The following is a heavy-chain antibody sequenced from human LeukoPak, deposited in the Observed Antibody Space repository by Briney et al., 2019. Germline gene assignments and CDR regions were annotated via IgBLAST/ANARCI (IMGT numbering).Heavy chain of an antibody. J-gene: IGHJ2*01. D-gene: IGHD3-10*01. CDR1: GGSFSGYY. V-gene: IGHV4-34*01. CDR3: ARFTMVRGLWYFDL. CDR2: INHSGST. Sequence: PSETLSLTCAVYGGSFSGYYWSWIRQPPGKGLEWIGEINHSGSTNYNPSLKSRVTISVDTSKNQFSLKLSSVTAADTAVYYCARFTMVRGLWYFDLWGRGTLVTVSS.